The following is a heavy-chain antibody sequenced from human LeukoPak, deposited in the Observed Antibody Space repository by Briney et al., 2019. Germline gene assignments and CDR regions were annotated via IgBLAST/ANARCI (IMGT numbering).Heavy chain of an antibody. CDR2: IWYDGSSK. CDR3: AKVYYDGSGSCYPFDY. D-gene: IGHD3-10*01. V-gene: IGHV3-33*06. CDR1: GFTFSRYA. J-gene: IGHJ4*02. Sequence: GGSLRLSCAASGFTFSRYAMHWVRQAPGKGLEWVAVIWYDGSSKYYADSVKGRFTISRDNSKNTLYLEMNSLRAEDTALYYCAKVYYDGSGSCYPFDYWGQGTLVTVSS.